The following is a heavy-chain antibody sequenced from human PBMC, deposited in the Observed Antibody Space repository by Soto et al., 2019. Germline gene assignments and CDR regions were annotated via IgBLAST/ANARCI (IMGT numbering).Heavy chain of an antibody. Sequence: QVQLVQSGAEVKKPGASVKVSCKASGYTFTSYGISWVRQAPGQGLEWMGWISADNGNTNYAQKLQGRVTTTTDTSTSKAYIVLRILRSDDKAVYYCARDRKGGTGSRTFDIWGQGTMVTVSS. CDR2: ISADNGNT. D-gene: IGHD1-26*01. J-gene: IGHJ3*02. CDR3: ARDRKGGTGSRTFDI. V-gene: IGHV1-18*01. CDR1: GYTFTSYG.